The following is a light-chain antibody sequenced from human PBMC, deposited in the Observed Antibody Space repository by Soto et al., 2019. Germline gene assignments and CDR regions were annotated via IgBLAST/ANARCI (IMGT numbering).Light chain of an antibody. CDR3: SSYAISSTPRDG. CDR2: DVS. V-gene: IGLV2-14*03. CDR1: RSDVRDYDY. Sequence: QSVLTQPASVSGSPGQSISISCPETRSDVRDYDYVSWYQQHPAKDPKLMIYDVSNRPSEVSNRFSGSKSGNTASLTISGLQAEDEAEYYCSSYAISSTPRDGFGSGTKITVL. J-gene: IGLJ1*01.